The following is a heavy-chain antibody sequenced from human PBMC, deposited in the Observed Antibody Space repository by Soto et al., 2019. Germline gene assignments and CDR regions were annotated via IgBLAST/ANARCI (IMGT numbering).Heavy chain of an antibody. CDR2: IYYSRST. J-gene: IGHJ4*02. CDR1: GGSISSGGYY. CDR3: ARVAYYYDSSGYYFLFDY. Sequence: SETLSLTCTVSGGSISSGGYYWSWIRQHPGKGLEWIGYIYYSRSTYYNPSLKSRVTISVVTSKNQFSLKLSSVTAADTAVYYCARVAYYYDSSGYYFLFDYWGQGTLVTVSS. D-gene: IGHD3-22*01. V-gene: IGHV4-31*03.